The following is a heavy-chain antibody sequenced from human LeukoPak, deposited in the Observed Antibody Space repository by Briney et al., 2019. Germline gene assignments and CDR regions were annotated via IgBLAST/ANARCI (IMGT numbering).Heavy chain of an antibody. Sequence: PGGSLRLSCAASGFTVSSNYMSWVRQAPGKGLEWVSVIYSGGSTYYADSVKGRFTISRDNSKNTLYLQMNSLRAEDTAVYYCARGVCGDSPKYWGQGTLVTVSS. J-gene: IGHJ4*02. CDR1: GFTVSSNY. D-gene: IGHD4-17*01. V-gene: IGHV3-53*01. CDR2: IYSGGST. CDR3: ARGVCGDSPKY.